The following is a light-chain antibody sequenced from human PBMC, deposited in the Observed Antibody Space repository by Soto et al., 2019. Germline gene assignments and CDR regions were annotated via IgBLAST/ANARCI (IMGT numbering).Light chain of an antibody. CDR3: QQHNSSPCT. V-gene: IGKV1-5*01. J-gene: IGKJ1*01. Sequence: DIQMTQSPSTLSASVGDRVTISCRASQSVSSWLAWDRQKPGKAPELLIYDASSLESGVPSRFSGSGSGTEFTLTIRSLQPDDFATYYCQQHNSSPCTFGQGTRVEIK. CDR2: DAS. CDR1: QSVSSW.